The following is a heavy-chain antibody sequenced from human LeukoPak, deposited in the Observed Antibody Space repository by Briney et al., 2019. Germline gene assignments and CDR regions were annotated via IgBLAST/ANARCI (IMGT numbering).Heavy chain of an antibody. CDR3: ASYGDYRNWYFDL. CDR2: IYYSGST. V-gene: IGHV4-39*07. J-gene: IGHJ2*01. Sequence: SETLSLTCTVSGGSISSSSYYWGWIRQPPGKGLEWIGSIYYSGSTYYNPSLKSRVTISVDTSENQFSLKLSSVTAADTAVYYCASYGDYRNWYFDLWGRGTLVTVSS. CDR1: GGSISSSSYY. D-gene: IGHD4-17*01.